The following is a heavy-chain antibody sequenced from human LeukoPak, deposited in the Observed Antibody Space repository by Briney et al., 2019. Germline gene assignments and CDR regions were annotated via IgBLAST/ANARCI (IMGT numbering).Heavy chain of an antibody. Sequence: KPSETLSLTCAVYGGSFSDYYWSWIRQPPGKGLEWIGYIYYSGSSFYNPSLKSRLTISVDTSKNHFSLNLSSVTAADTAVYYCARRNDPYYFDYWGQGTLVTVSS. J-gene: IGHJ4*02. CDR1: GGSFSDYY. V-gene: IGHV4-30-4*08. CDR2: IYYSGSS. D-gene: IGHD3-16*01. CDR3: ARRNDPYYFDY.